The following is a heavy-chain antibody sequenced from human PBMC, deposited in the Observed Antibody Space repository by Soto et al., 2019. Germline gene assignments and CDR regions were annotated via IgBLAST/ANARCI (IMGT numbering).Heavy chain of an antibody. J-gene: IGHJ4*02. CDR3: ARGLAVAGTLY. Sequence: SETLSLTCAVSGASIGSGGSWSCVRQSPGKGLEWIAEIFHDGNTNYSPSLKSRVTISVDKSQNQSSLKLSSVTAAATAVYYCARGLAVAGTLYWGQGTLVTVSS. CDR2: IFHDGNT. D-gene: IGHD6-19*01. V-gene: IGHV4-4*02. CDR1: GASIGSGGS.